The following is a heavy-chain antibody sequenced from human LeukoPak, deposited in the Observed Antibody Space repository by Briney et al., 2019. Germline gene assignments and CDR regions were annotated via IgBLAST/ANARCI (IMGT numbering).Heavy chain of an antibody. D-gene: IGHD6-19*01. Sequence: GGPLRLSCAASGFTFSSYWMHWVRHAPGKGLVWVSRISTDGSSTSYADSVKGRFTISRDNAKNTLYLQMNGLRAEDTAVYYCAKGEQWLEYFQHWGQGTLVTVSS. J-gene: IGHJ1*01. CDR3: AKGEQWLEYFQH. V-gene: IGHV3-74*01. CDR1: GFTFSSYW. CDR2: ISTDGSST.